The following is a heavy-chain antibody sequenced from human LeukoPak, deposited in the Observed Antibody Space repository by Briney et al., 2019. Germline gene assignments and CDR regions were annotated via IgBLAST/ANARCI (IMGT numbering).Heavy chain of an antibody. CDR3: ASSQGLAYYFDY. V-gene: IGHV4-61*01. CDR2: IYYSGST. D-gene: IGHD6-19*01. J-gene: IGHJ4*02. CDR1: GGSVSSGSYY. Sequence: PSETLSLTCTVSGGSVSSGSYYWSWIRQPPGKGLEWIGYIYYSGSTNYNPSLKSRVTISVDTSKNQFSLKLSSVTAADTAVYYCASSQGLAYYFDYWGQGTLVTVSS.